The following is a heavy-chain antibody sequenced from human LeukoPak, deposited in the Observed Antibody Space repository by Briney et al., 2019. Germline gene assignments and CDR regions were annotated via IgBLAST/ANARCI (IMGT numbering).Heavy chain of an antibody. V-gene: IGHV3-23*01. CDR3: AKGASLYCGGDCYSEGGGEPDPYYFDY. CDR1: GFTFNFYA. D-gene: IGHD2-21*02. J-gene: IGHJ4*02. Sequence: PGGSLRLSCAASGFTFNFYAMTWVRQAPGKGLEWVSAISGSGGSTYYADSVKGRFTISRDNSKNTLYLQMNSLRAEDTAVYYCAKGASLYCGGDCYSEGGGEPDPYYFDYWGQGTLVTVSS. CDR2: ISGSGGST.